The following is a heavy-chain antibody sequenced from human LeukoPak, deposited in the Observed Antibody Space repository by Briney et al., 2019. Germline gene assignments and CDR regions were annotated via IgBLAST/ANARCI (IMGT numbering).Heavy chain of an antibody. CDR1: GYTFTSYD. CDR3: SRGVWQQLLLIRFDP. CDR2: MNPNSGNT. V-gene: IGHV1-8*01. D-gene: IGHD6-13*01. Sequence: ASVKVSCKASGYTFTSYDINWVRQDTGQGLEWMGWMNPNSGNTGYAQKFQGRVTMTRNTSISTAYMELSSLRSEVTAVYYCSRGVWQQLLLIRFDPWGQGTLVTVSS. J-gene: IGHJ5*02.